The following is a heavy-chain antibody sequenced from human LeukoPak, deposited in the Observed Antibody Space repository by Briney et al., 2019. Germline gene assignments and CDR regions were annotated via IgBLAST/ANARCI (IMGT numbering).Heavy chain of an antibody. CDR3: ARAPKSSAWYVSVY. D-gene: IGHD6-19*01. CDR2: ISAYNGNT. Sequence: ASMKVSCTASGYTFTTYGINWVRQAPGQGLEWMGWISAYNGNTNYAQKFQGRVTMTTDTSTGTAYMELRSLISDDTAVYYCARAPKSSAWYVSVYWGQGTLVTVSS. J-gene: IGHJ4*02. V-gene: IGHV1-18*04. CDR1: GYTFTTYG.